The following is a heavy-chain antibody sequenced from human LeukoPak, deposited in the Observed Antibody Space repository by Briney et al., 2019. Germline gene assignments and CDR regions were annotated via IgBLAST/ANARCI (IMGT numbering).Heavy chain of an antibody. Sequence: ASVKVSCKASGYTFTGYYMHWVRQAPGQGLEWMGWITPNSGGTNYVQKFQGRVTMTRDTSISTAYMELSRLRSDDTAVYYCAREGGDYQFDYWGQGTLVTVSS. CDR2: ITPNSGGT. CDR1: GYTFTGYY. CDR3: AREGGDYQFDY. V-gene: IGHV1-2*02. J-gene: IGHJ4*02. D-gene: IGHD4-17*01.